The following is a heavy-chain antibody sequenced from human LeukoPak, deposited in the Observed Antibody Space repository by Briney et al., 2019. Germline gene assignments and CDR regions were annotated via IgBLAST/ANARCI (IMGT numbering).Heavy chain of an antibody. CDR1: GFTFSSCG. D-gene: IGHD6-19*01. Sequence: GGSLRLSCAASGFTFSSCGMHWVRQAPGKGLEWVSSISSSSSYIYYADSVKGRFTISRDNAKNSLYLQMNSLRAEDTAVYYCARASIAVAGYHYFDYWGQGTLVTVSS. J-gene: IGHJ4*02. V-gene: IGHV3-21*01. CDR2: ISSSSSYI. CDR3: ARASIAVAGYHYFDY.